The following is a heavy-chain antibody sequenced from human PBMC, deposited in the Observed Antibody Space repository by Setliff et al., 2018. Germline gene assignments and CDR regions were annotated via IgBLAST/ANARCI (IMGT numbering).Heavy chain of an antibody. J-gene: IGHJ6*03. V-gene: IGHV3-30*01. CDR2: ITYDGSNK. D-gene: IGHD6-13*01. CDR3: GRSRYTRRWYEMSAMDV. Sequence: PGGSLRLSCAASGFTFSSYAMHWVRQAPGKGLEWVAVITYDGSNKFYADSVRGRFTISRDISKNTLYVQMNSLRPEDTAVYYCGRSRYTRRWYEMSAMDVWGKGTTVTVSS. CDR1: GFTFSSYA.